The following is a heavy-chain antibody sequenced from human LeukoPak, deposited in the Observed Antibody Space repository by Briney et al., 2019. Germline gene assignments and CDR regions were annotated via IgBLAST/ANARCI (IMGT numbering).Heavy chain of an antibody. CDR2: IYYSGTT. J-gene: IGHJ4*02. CDR1: GGSISSYY. D-gene: IGHD5-12*01. V-gene: IGHV4-59*08. Sequence: SETQSLTCTVSGGSISSYYWSWLRQPPGKGLEWIGYIYYSGTTNYNPSLKSRVTISVDTSKNQFSLQLSSVTAADTAVYYCARHGRGNTGYDFDYWGQGMLVTVSS. CDR3: ARHGRGNTGYDFDY.